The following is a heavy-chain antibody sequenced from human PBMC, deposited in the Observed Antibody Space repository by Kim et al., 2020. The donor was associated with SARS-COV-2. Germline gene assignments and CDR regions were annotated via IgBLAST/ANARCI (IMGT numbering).Heavy chain of an antibody. Sequence: ASVKVSCKASGYTFTSYYMHWVRQAPGQGLEWMGIINPSGGSTSYAQKFQGRVTMTRDTSTSTVYMELSSLRSEDTAVYYCARGPVVLRFLEWLLLFDYWGQGTLVTVSS. CDR2: INPSGGST. V-gene: IGHV1-46*01. D-gene: IGHD3-3*01. J-gene: IGHJ4*02. CDR1: GYTFTSYY. CDR3: ARGPVVLRFLEWLLLFDY.